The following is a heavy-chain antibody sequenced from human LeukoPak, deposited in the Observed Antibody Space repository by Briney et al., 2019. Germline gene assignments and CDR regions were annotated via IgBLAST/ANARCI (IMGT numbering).Heavy chain of an antibody. J-gene: IGHJ3*02. D-gene: IGHD1-26*01. Sequence: GGSLRLSCVASGFTFRSYDMFWVRQAPGKGLEWVSGISGSGGKTYYADSVKGRFTISRDNSKNTLYMQMNSLRAEDMAVYYCAKEYSGSTRGAFDIWGQGTTVTVSS. CDR3: AKEYSGSTRGAFDI. CDR2: ISGSGGKT. V-gene: IGHV3-23*01. CDR1: GFTFRSYD.